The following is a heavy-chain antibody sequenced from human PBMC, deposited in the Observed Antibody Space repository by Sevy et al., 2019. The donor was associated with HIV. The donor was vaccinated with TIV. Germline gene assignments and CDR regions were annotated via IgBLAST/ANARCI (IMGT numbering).Heavy chain of an antibody. J-gene: IGHJ4*02. CDR1: GDSVSGGNYY. V-gene: IGHV4-61*01. CDR3: ARGLFDY. CDR2: IYYSGST. Sequence: KQSQTLSLTCTVSGDSVSGGNYYWSWIRQPPGKGLEWIGYIYYSGSTNYNPSLKSRVTISVDTSKNQFSLRLTSVTAADTAIYYCARGLFDYWGQRTLVTVSS.